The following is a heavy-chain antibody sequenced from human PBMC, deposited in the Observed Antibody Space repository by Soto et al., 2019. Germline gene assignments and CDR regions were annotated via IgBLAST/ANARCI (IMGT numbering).Heavy chain of an antibody. Sequence: GASVKVSCKASGGTFSSYAISWVRQAPGQGLEWMGGIIPIFGTANYAQKFQGRVTITADKSTSTAYMELSSLRSEDTAVYYCASGSARQQLETYYYYYGMDVWGQGTTVTV. CDR1: GGTFSSYA. V-gene: IGHV1-69*06. D-gene: IGHD6-13*01. CDR2: IIPIFGTA. J-gene: IGHJ6*02. CDR3: ASGSARQQLETYYYYYGMDV.